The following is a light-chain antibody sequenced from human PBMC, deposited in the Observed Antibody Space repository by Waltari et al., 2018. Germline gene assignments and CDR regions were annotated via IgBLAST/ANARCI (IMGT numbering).Light chain of an antibody. CDR3: QVWDSSAEVV. CDR1: RIGTNN. J-gene: IGLJ2*01. CDR2: RDE. Sequence: SYDLTQPLSVSVAQGQTARITCGGDRIGTNNVHWYQQRPGQAPLLVIYRDEKRPSGIPGRFSGSNSGNTATLTINIVQAGDEADYYCQVWDSSAEVVFGGGTKLTVL. V-gene: IGLV3-9*01.